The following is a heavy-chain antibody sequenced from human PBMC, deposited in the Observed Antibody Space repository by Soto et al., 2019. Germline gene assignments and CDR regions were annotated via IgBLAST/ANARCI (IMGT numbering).Heavy chain of an antibody. J-gene: IGHJ4*02. V-gene: IGHV4-34*01. CDR2: INHSGST. CDR1: GGSFSGYY. D-gene: IGHD3-10*01. CDR3: ARYYGGYSDY. Sequence: PSETLSLTCAVYGGSFSGYYWSWIRQPPGKGLEWIGEINHSGSTNYNPSIKSRVTISVDTSKNQFSLYLSSVTSSYMAVYYCARYYGGYSDYWGQGTLVTVSS.